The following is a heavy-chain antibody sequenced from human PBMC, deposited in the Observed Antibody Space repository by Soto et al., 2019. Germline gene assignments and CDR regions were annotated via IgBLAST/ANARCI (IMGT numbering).Heavy chain of an antibody. Sequence: SVKVSCKASGGTFSSYTISWVRQAPGQGLEWMGRIIPILGIANYAQKFQGRVTITADKSTSTAYMELSSLRSEDTAVYYCARAGYSGSYYAVMDLFDYWGQGTLVTVSS. D-gene: IGHD1-26*01. CDR1: GGTFSSYT. V-gene: IGHV1-69*02. CDR3: ARAGYSGSYYAVMDLFDY. J-gene: IGHJ4*02. CDR2: IIPILGIA.